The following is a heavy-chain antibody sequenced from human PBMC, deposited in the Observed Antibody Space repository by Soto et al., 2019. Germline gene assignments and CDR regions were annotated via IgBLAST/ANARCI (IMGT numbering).Heavy chain of an antibody. V-gene: IGHV4-39*01. CDR3: ARPRYSFGTSGYYTFDY. CDR1: GDFISNTTYY. Sequence: SETLSLTCSVSGDFISNTTYYWGWVRQAPGKGLEWVGSIYFSGSGTSHYNPSLQSRVTISVDTSKNQFSLKLTSVTAADTAVYYCARPRYSFGTSGYYTFDYWGQGTLVTVSS. J-gene: IGHJ4*02. D-gene: IGHD3-3*01. CDR2: IYFSGSGTS.